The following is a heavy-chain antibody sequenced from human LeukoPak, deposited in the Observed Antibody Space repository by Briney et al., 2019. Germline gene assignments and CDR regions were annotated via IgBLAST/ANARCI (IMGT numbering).Heavy chain of an antibody. CDR1: GGSISSYY. V-gene: IGHV4-59*01. CDR3: ASEAPGYCSSTSCYGGYFQR. Sequence: SETLSLTCTVSGGSISSYYWSWIRQPPGKGLEWIGYIYYSGSTNYNPSLKSRVTISVDTSKNQFSLKLSSVTAADTAVYYCASEAPGYCSSTSCYGGYFQRWGQGTLVTVSS. CDR2: IYYSGST. D-gene: IGHD2-2*01. J-gene: IGHJ1*01.